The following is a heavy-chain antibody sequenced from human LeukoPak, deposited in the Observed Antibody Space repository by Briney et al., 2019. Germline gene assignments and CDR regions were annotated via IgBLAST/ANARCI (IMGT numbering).Heavy chain of an antibody. CDR2: ISSSSSYI. V-gene: IGHV3-21*01. CDR3: ARXRVQLLSD. Sequence: GGSLRLSCAASEFTFSSYTMSWVRQAPGKGLEWVSSISSSSSYIYYADSVKGRFTISRDNAKNSLYLQMNSLRAEDTAVYYCARXRVQLLSDWGQGTLVTVSS. J-gene: IGHJ4*02. D-gene: IGHD2-2*01. CDR1: EFTFSSYT.